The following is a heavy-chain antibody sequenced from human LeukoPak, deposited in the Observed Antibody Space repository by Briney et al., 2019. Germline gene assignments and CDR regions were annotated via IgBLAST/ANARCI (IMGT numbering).Heavy chain of an antibody. Sequence: GWSLTLSCPASGFTLSSYVMSWVRQARGKGLEWVSTIRGSGGFTYYADYGKDGLTNTRDNSKNTLYLQMNSLRAEDTAVYYCAKSGGRSYSDFDYWGQGTLVTVSS. CDR1: GFTLSSYV. D-gene: IGHD2-15*01. CDR2: IRGSGGFT. V-gene: IGHV3-23*01. CDR3: AKSGGRSYSDFDY. J-gene: IGHJ4*01.